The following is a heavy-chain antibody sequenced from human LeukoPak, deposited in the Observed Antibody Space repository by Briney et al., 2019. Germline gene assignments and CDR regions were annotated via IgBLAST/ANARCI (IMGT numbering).Heavy chain of an antibody. CDR1: GGSISRTSYY. J-gene: IGHJ4*02. V-gene: IGHV4-39*07. CDR3: ARGDSSTWFPSGLHTDH. CDR2: IFYSGNT. D-gene: IGHD6-13*01. Sequence: SETLSLTCTVSGGSISRTSYYWGWIRQPPGEGLEWIGSIFYSGNTYYNPSLESRLTISADTSKNQFSLNLNSVTAADTAVYFCARGDSSTWFPSGLHTDHWGQGILVSVSS.